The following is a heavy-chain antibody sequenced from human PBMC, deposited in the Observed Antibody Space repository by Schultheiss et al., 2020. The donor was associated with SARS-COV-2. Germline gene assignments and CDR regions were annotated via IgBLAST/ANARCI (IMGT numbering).Heavy chain of an antibody. V-gene: IGHV3-33*06. Sequence: GESLKISCAAFGFNFSSHCMHWVRQAPGKGLEWVAVIWYDGTNKYYVDSLKGRFTISRDNSKTTLYMKMNSLGAEDTAVYYCAKDRAHRAYNWNTLGHNLPPYWGQGTLVTVSS. J-gene: IGHJ4*02. CDR2: IWYDGTNK. D-gene: IGHD1/OR15-1a*01. CDR1: GFNFSSHC. CDR3: AKDRAHRAYNWNTLGHNLPPY.